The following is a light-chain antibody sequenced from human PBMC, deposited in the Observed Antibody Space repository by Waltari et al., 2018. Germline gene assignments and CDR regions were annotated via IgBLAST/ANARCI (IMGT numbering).Light chain of an antibody. Sequence: DIQMTQSPSTLSASVGHTVTITCRASQSVSSWLAWYQQKAGKAPTVLIYDASDLESGVPSRFSGSGSDTEFTLTISNLQPDDFATYYCQQYDSYVYTFGQGTKLEIK. J-gene: IGKJ2*01. CDR3: QQYDSYVYT. CDR1: QSVSSW. V-gene: IGKV1-5*01. CDR2: DAS.